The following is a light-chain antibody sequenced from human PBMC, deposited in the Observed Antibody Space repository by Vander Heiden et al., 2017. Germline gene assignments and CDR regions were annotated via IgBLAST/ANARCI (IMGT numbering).Light chain of an antibody. CDR2: QDS. J-gene: IGLJ2*01. Sequence: QQQPGQSPVLVIYQDSKRPSGIPERFSGSNSGNTATLTIGGTQAMEEADYYCQEWDSSTGVFGGGTKLTVL. V-gene: IGLV3-1*01. CDR3: QEWDSSTGV.